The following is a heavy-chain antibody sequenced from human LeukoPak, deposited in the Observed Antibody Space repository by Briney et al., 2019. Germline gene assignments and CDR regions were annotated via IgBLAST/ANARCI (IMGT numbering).Heavy chain of an antibody. V-gene: IGHV3-74*01. CDR3: VRLYKIEGADL. D-gene: IGHD1-14*01. CDR1: GFTFSTYW. J-gene: IGHJ2*01. CDR2: IRNDGTTT. Sequence: GGSLRLSCAASGFTFSTYWMHWVRQTPGKGLVWVSSIRNDGTTTNYADSVKGRFTISRDNAKNTLYLQMNSLRAEDTAVYYCVRLYKIEGADLWGRGTLVIVSS.